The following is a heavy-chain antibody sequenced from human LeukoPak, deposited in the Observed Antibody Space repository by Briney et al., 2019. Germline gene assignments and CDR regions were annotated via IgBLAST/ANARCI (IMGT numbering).Heavy chain of an antibody. Sequence: GESLKISCKGSGYSFINSWIGLVRQMPGKGLEWMGNIYPCDSDTRYSPSFQGQVTISADKSISTAYLQWSGLRASDTAMYYCARLFDSSARDAFDIWGQGTMVTVSS. CDR3: ARLFDSSARDAFDI. V-gene: IGHV5-51*01. CDR1: GYSFINSW. J-gene: IGHJ3*02. CDR2: IYPCDSDT. D-gene: IGHD3-22*01.